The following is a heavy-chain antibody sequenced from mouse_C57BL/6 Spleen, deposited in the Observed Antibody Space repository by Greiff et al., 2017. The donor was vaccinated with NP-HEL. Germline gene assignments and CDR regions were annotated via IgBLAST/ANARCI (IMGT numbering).Heavy chain of an antibody. D-gene: IGHD3-2*02. CDR1: GYTFTSYW. CDR3: AREGAAQGRGYAMDD. V-gene: IGHV1-64*01. Sequence: QVQLQQPGAELVKPGASVKLSCKASGYTFTSYWMHWVKQRPGHGLEWIGMIHPNSGSTNYNEKFKSKATLTVDKSSSTAYMQLSSLTSEDSAVYYCAREGAAQGRGYAMDDWGQGTSVTVSS. J-gene: IGHJ4*01. CDR2: IHPNSGST.